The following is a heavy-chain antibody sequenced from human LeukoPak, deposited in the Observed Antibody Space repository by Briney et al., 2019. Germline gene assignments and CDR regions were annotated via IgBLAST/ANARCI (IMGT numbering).Heavy chain of an antibody. D-gene: IGHD4-17*01. Sequence: SETLSLTCAVYGGSFSGYYWSWIRQPPGKGLEWIGEINHSGSTNYNPSLKSRVTISVDTSKNQFSLKLSSVTAADTAVYYCASWGGDYGDCAADAFDIWGQGTMVTVSS. CDR1: GGSFSGYY. J-gene: IGHJ3*02. V-gene: IGHV4-34*01. CDR3: ASWGGDYGDCAADAFDI. CDR2: INHSGST.